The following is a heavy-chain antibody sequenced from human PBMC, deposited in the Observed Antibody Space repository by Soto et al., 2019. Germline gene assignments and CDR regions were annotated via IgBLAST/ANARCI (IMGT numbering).Heavy chain of an antibody. CDR3: ARGEVGATAMAFDI. Sequence: SETLSLTCAVYGGSFSGYYWSWIRQPPGKGLEWIGEINHSGSTYYNPSLKSRVTKSVATSKNQFSLKMSSVTAADTAVYYCARGEVGATAMAFDIWGQGTMVTVSS. V-gene: IGHV4-34*01. D-gene: IGHD1-26*01. CDR2: INHSGST. CDR1: GGSFSGYY. J-gene: IGHJ3*02.